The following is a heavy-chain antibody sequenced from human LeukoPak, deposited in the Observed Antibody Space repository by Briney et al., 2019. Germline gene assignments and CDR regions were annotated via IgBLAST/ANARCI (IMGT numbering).Heavy chain of an antibody. CDR2: ISYDGSNK. J-gene: IGHJ6*02. D-gene: IGHD2-2*01. CDR1: GFTFSSYA. Sequence: PGGSLRLSCAASGFTFSSYAMHWVRQAPGKGLEWVAVISYDGSNKYCADSVKGRFTISRDNSKNTLYLRMNSLRAEDTAVYYCARDVSDIVVVPAAMYYYYGMDVWGQGTTVTVSS. CDR3: ARDVSDIVVVPAAMYYYYGMDV. V-gene: IGHV3-30-3*01.